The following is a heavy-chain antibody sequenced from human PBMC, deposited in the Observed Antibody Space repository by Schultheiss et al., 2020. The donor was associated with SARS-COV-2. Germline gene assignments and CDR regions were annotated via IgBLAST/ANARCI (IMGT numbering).Heavy chain of an antibody. CDR1: GFTFSSYA. CDR2: ISYDGSNK. Sequence: GGSLRLSCAASGFTFSSYAMHWVRQAPGKGLEWVAVISYDGSNKYYADSVKGRFTISRDNSKNTLYLQMNSLRAEDTAVYYCARGSSSRVLNYWGQGTLVTVSS. D-gene: IGHD6-6*01. V-gene: IGHV3-30-3*01. CDR3: ARGSSSRVLNY. J-gene: IGHJ4*02.